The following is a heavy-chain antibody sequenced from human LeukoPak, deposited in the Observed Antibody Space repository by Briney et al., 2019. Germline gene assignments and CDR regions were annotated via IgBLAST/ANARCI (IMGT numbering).Heavy chain of an antibody. D-gene: IGHD2-15*01. CDR2: MSGSGGST. V-gene: IGHV3-23*01. J-gene: IGHJ4*02. CDR1: GFTLSCHA. Sequence: GGSLSHSCSASGFTLSCHAMRWVRPAPGKAVEWVSAMSGSGGSTYYADSVKGRFTIYRENSKNTLYLQMNGLRAEDTAVYYCAKGGGGHPFDYWGQGTLVTVSS. CDR3: AKGGGGHPFDY.